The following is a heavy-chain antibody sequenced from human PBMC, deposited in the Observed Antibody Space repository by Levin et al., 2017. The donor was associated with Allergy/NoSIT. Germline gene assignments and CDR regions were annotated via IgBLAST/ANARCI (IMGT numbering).Heavy chain of an antibody. Sequence: SETLSLTCTASGGSISGYYWTWIRQPAGKGLEWIGRVNAITHTKYNPSLTRRVTMSIDTTKNTFSLKLTAVTAADTAVYYCARADASSYNWFDPWGQGNLVTVAS. CDR2: VNAITHT. J-gene: IGHJ5*02. D-gene: IGHD6-6*01. CDR3: ARADASSYNWFDP. V-gene: IGHV4-4*07. CDR1: GGSISGYY.